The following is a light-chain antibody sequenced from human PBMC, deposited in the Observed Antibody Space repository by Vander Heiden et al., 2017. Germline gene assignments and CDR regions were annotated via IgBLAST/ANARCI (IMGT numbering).Light chain of an antibody. Sequence: AAQTTQSPSPLSASVGDTVTITCRASQDISNDLGWYQQRPGKAPKLLIFAASSLQSGVPLRFSGSGSGTDFSLTISGLQPEDFATYYCLQSYFYPWTFGQGTKVDIK. CDR1: QDISND. J-gene: IGKJ1*01. V-gene: IGKV1-6*01. CDR2: AAS. CDR3: LQSYFYPWT.